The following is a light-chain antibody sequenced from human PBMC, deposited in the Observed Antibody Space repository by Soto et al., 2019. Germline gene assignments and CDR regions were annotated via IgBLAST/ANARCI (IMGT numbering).Light chain of an antibody. CDR2: YYSDSDY. CDR3: LIWPSNSWV. CDR1: SDIDVGTHT. J-gene: IGLJ3*02. V-gene: IGLV5-37*01. Sequence: QAVVTQPPSSSASPGESASLTCTLPSDIDVGTHTIYWYQRKPGSPPRYLLHYYSDSDYGQGSGVPSRFSGSKDLSANTGILLISGLQSEDEADYYCLIWPSNSWVFGEGTQLTVL.